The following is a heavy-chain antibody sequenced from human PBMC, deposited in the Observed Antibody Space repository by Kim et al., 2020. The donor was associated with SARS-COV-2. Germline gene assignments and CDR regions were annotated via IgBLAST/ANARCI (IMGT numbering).Heavy chain of an antibody. V-gene: IGHV3-11*03. Sequence: GGSLRLSCAVSGFTFSDFYILWIRQAPGKGLECLSDTSTSGSYTNYAENVKGRFTVSRDNAENSVSLQMSSLRAEDTAIYYCARRGIGWYSHIDYWGQGT. D-gene: IGHD2-15*01. CDR3: ARRGIGWYSHIDY. J-gene: IGHJ4*02. CDR2: TSTSGSYT. CDR1: GFTFSDFY.